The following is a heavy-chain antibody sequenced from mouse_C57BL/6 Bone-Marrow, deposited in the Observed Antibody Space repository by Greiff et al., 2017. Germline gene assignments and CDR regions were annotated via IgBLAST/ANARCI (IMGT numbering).Heavy chain of an antibody. CDR3: ARRVRGFAY. V-gene: IGHV5-6*02. CDR2: ISSGGSYT. CDR1: GFTFTSYA. Sequence: EVKLMESGGDLVKPGGSLKLSCAASGFTFTSYAMSWVRQTPDKRLEWVATISSGGSYTYYPDSVKGRFTISRDNAKNTLYLQMSSLKAEDTAMYYCARRVRGFAYWGQGTLVTVSA. J-gene: IGHJ3*01.